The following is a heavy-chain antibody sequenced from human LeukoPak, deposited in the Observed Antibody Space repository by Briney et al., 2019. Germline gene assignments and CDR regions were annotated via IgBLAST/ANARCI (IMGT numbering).Heavy chain of an antibody. CDR1: GYTFTSYG. Sequence: GASVKVSCKASGYTFTSYGISWVRQAPGQGLEWMGWISAYNGNTNYAQKLQGRVTMTTDTSTSTAYMELRSLRSDDTAVYYCARDRYDDYADTIYYYYGMDVWGQGTTVTVSS. CDR2: ISAYNGNT. D-gene: IGHD4-17*01. V-gene: IGHV1-18*01. CDR3: ARDRYDDYADTIYYYYGMDV. J-gene: IGHJ6*02.